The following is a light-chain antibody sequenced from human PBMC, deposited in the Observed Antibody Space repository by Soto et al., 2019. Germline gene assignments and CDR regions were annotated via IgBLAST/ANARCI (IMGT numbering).Light chain of an antibody. CDR2: GAS. CDR3: QQYDSSPVT. Sequence: IVLTQSPGTLSLSPGERATLSCRARQSVSSSYLAWYQQKPGQPPRLLIYGASSRATGIPDRFSGSGSGTDFTLTISRLEPEDFAVYYCQQYDSSPVTFGQGTKVEIK. J-gene: IGKJ1*01. V-gene: IGKV3-20*01. CDR1: QSVSSSY.